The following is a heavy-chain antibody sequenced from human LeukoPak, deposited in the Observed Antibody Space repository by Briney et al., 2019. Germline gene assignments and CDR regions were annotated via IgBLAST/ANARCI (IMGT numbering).Heavy chain of an antibody. D-gene: IGHD5-18*01. Sequence: GGSLRLSCAASGFTFSSYGMHWVRQAPGKGLEWVAVISYDGSNKYYADSVKGRFTISRDNSKNTLYLQMNSLRAEDTAVYYCAKDGDTAMAQFDYWGQGTLVTVSS. CDR2: ISYDGSNK. CDR3: AKDGDTAMAQFDY. J-gene: IGHJ4*02. V-gene: IGHV3-30*18. CDR1: GFTFSSYG.